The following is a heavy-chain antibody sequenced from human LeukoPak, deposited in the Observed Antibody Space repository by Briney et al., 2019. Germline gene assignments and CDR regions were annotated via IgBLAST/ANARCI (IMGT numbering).Heavy chain of an antibody. Sequence: GGSLRLSCAASGFTFSSYAMSWVRQAPGKGLEWVSGISGSGDSTYYADSVKGRFTISRDNSKNTLYLHVNSLRAEDTAVYYCAKFPMTTVTFDYWGQGTLVTVSS. CDR1: GFTFSSYA. CDR2: ISGSGDST. J-gene: IGHJ4*02. V-gene: IGHV3-23*01. D-gene: IGHD4-17*01. CDR3: AKFPMTTVTFDY.